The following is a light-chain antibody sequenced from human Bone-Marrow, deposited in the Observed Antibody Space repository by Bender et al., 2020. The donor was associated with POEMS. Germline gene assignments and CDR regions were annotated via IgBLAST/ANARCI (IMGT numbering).Light chain of an antibody. V-gene: IGLV2-8*01. J-gene: IGLJ2*01. CDR2: EVT. CDR3: SSFAGGNNLI. CDR1: SSDVGAYNY. Sequence: QSALIQPASVSGSPGQSITISCTGTSSDVGAYNYVSWYQQHPGKAPKLLICEVTKRPSGVPARFSGSKSGNTASLTVSGLQAEDEADYYCSSFAGGNNLIFGGGTKLTVL.